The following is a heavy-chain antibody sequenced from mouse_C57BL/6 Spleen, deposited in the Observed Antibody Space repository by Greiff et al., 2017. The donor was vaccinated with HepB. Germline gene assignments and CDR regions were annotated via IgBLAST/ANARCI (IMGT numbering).Heavy chain of an antibody. V-gene: IGHV1-69*01. D-gene: IGHD3-1*01. J-gene: IGHJ1*03. CDR1: GYTFTSYW. CDR3: ARSGGIYWYFDV. Sequence: VQLQQPGAELVMPGASVKLSCKASGYTFTSYWMHWVKQRPGQGLEWIGEIDPSDSYTNYNQKFKGKSTLTVDKSSSTAYMQLSSLTSEDSAVYYCARSGGIYWYFDVWGTGTTVTVSS. CDR2: IDPSDSYT.